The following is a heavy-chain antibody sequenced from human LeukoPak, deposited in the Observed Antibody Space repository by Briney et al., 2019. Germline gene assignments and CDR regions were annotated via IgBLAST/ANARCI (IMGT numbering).Heavy chain of an antibody. Sequence: SETLSLTCGVYGGSFSVYYWSWIRQPPGKGLEWIGEINHSGSTNYNPSLKSRVTISVDTSKNQFSLKLSSVTAADTAVYYCAKESCSGGSCYIFDYWGQGTLATVSS. CDR3: AKESCSGGSCYIFDY. CDR1: GGSFSVYY. D-gene: IGHD2-15*01. V-gene: IGHV4-34*01. J-gene: IGHJ4*02. CDR2: INHSGST.